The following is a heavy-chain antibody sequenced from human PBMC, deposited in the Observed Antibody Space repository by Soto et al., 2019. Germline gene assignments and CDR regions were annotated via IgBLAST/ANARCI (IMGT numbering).Heavy chain of an antibody. CDR2: ISYDGSNK. CDR3: ARAKAADGNYYYYGMDV. D-gene: IGHD6-13*01. Sequence: GGSLRLSCAASGFTFSSYAMHWVRQAPGKGLEWVAVISYDGSNKYYADSVKGRFTISRDNSKNTLYLQMNSLRAEDTAVYYCARAKAADGNYYYYGMDVWGQGTTVTVSS. CDR1: GFTFSSYA. V-gene: IGHV3-30-3*01. J-gene: IGHJ6*02.